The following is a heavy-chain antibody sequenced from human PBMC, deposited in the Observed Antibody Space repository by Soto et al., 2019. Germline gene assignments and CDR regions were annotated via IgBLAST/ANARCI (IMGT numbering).Heavy chain of an antibody. CDR3: ASTYYDFWSGYYKGSYFDY. D-gene: IGHD3-3*01. Sequence: SETLSLTCAVSGGSISSSNWWSWVRQPPGKGLQWIGEIYHSGSTNYIPSLKSRVTISVDTSKNQFSLKLSSVTAADTAVYYCASTYYDFWSGYYKGSYFDYWGQGTLVTVSS. CDR2: IYHSGST. J-gene: IGHJ4*02. CDR1: GGSISSSNW. V-gene: IGHV4-4*02.